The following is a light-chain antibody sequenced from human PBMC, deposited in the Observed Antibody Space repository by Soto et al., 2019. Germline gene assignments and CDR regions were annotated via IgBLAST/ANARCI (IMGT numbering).Light chain of an antibody. V-gene: IGLV2-23*01. Sequence: QSVLTQPASVSGSPGXSXXXSCTRSSTDFENYNLVSWYQHCPDKAPKLIIYEGTKRPSEISDRFSGSESDTTASLIISGLQPEDEADYYCSSYAGSSARVVFGGGTKLTVL. CDR1: STDFENYNL. CDR3: SSYAGSSARVV. CDR2: EGT. J-gene: IGLJ2*01.